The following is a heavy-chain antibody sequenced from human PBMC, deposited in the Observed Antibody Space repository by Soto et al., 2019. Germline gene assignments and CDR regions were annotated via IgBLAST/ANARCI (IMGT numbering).Heavy chain of an antibody. D-gene: IGHD3-16*02. J-gene: IGHJ6*02. CDR1: GDNIGDNFTSYW. V-gene: IGHV5-10-1*01. CDR2: IAPGDSHT. CDR3: SAGISCTRYMCPFYNYGLDV. Sequence: GESLKTYCQAAGDNIGDNFTSYWFTWVRQVPGKGLEWMGRIAPGDSHTNYSPSFEGHVTISVDKSIRTAYMRWNSLKTSDTAIYYCSAGISCTRYMCPFYNYGLDVWGQGTTVTVYS.